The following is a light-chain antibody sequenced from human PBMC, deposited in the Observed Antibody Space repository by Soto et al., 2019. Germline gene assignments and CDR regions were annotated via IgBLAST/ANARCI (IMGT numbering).Light chain of an antibody. CDR1: QSISSY. J-gene: IGKJ1*01. CDR2: AAS. Sequence: IQMTQSPSSLSASVGDRVTITCRASQSISSYLNWHQQKLGKAPKLLIYAASSLHSGVPSRFSGSGSGTDFTLTISSLQPEDFATYYCLQDYDYPWTFGQGTKVDIK. V-gene: IGKV1-6*01. CDR3: LQDYDYPWT.